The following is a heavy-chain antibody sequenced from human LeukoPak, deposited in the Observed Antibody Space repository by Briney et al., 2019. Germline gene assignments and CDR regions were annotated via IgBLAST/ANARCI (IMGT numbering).Heavy chain of an antibody. V-gene: IGHV3-33*01. CDR3: VRGGPTTDGYLYFDF. D-gene: IGHD5-12*01. Sequence: GRSLRLSCAASGFPFRGYGMHWVRQAPGKGLESVALIWSDGFNTDYADSVKGRFTISRDNSKNTLYLQMNNVRAGDTALYYCVRGGPTTDGYLYFDFWGQGALVTVSS. CDR1: GFPFRGYG. J-gene: IGHJ4*02. CDR2: IWSDGFNT.